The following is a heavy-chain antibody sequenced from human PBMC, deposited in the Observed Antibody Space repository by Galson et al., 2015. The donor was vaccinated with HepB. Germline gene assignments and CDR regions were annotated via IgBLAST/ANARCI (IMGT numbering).Heavy chain of an antibody. CDR3: ARDLRLRSGSYYERVVYGY. D-gene: IGHD1-26*01. Sequence: QSGAEVKKPGASVKVSCKASGYTFTSYGISWVRQAPGQGLEWMGWISAYNGNTNYAQKLQGRVTMTTDTSTSTAYMELRSLRSDDTAVYYCARDLRLRSGSYYERVVYGYWGQGTLVTVSS. CDR2: ISAYNGNT. CDR1: GYTFTSYG. V-gene: IGHV1-18*01. J-gene: IGHJ4*02.